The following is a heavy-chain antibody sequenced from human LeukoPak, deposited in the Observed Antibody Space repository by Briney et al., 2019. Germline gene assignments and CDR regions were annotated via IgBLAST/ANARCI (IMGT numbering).Heavy chain of an antibody. D-gene: IGHD6-19*01. V-gene: IGHV3-53*01. CDR2: IYSGGST. J-gene: IGHJ4*02. CDR1: GFTVSSNY. Sequence: GGSLRLSCAASGFTVSSNYMSWVRQAPGKGLEWVSVIYSGGSTYYADSVKGRFTISRDNSKNTLYLQMNSLRAEDTAVYYCARERSSSGWYEEVNYWGQGTLVTVSS. CDR3: ARERSSSGWYEEVNY.